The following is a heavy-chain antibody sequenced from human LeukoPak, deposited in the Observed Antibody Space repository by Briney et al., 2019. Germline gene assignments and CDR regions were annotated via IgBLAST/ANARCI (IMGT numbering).Heavy chain of an antibody. CDR1: GGSISSSSYY. V-gene: IGHV4-61*01. CDR3: ARDET. CDR2: IYYSGST. J-gene: IGHJ4*02. Sequence: SETLSLTCTVSGGSISSSSYYWGWIRQPPGKGLEWIGYIYYSGSTNYNPSLKSRVTISVDTSKNQFSLKLSSVTAADTAVYYCARDETWGQGTLVTVSS.